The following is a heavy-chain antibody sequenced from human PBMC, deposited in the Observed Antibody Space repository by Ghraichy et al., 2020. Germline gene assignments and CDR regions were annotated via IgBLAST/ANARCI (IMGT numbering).Heavy chain of an antibody. CDR3: ASGFPKVY. J-gene: IGHJ4*02. V-gene: IGHV4-39*01. Sequence: SETLSLTCTVSGASISSSSYYWGWIRQHPGKGLEWIGSIYYSGSTYYNPSLKSRVTISVDTSKNQFSLKLCSVTAADTAVYYCASGFPKVYWGQGTLVTVSS. CDR2: IYYSGST. CDR1: GASISSSSYY. D-gene: IGHD3-10*01.